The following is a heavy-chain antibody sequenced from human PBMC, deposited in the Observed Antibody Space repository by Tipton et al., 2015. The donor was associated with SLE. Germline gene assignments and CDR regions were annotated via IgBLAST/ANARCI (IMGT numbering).Heavy chain of an antibody. V-gene: IGHV4-38-2*02. CDR1: GYSISSGFY. CDR2: IYHNESP. Sequence: LRLSCTVSGYSISSGFYWAWFRQPPAKGLEWIGSIYHNESPYYNATLKSRVTMSVDTSKNHFSLKMSFVTAADTAVYYCARTGGRNAFDFWGQGTLVAVSS. J-gene: IGHJ3*01. CDR3: ARTGGRNAFDF. D-gene: IGHD2-15*01.